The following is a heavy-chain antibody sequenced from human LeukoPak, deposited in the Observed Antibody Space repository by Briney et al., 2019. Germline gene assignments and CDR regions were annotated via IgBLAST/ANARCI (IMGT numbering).Heavy chain of an antibody. V-gene: IGHV4-38-2*02. J-gene: IGHJ4*02. D-gene: IGHD4-17*01. CDR2: IYHSGST. Sequence: PSETLSLTCTVSGYSISSGYYWGWIRQPPGKGLEWIGSIYHSGSTYYNPSLKSRVTISVDTSKNQFSLKLSSVTAADTAVYYCARGLYGDSYDYWGQGTLVTVSS. CDR1: GYSISSGYY. CDR3: ARGLYGDSYDY.